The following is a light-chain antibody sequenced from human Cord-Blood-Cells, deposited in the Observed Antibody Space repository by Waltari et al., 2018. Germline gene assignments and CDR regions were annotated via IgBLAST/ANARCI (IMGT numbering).Light chain of an antibody. CDR2: LGS. V-gene: IGKV2-28*01. CDR3: MQALQTRIT. Sequence: DIVMTQSPLSLPVTPGEPASISCRSSQSLLHSNGYNYLVWYLQKPGQSPQLLIYLGSNRASGVPDRFSGSGSGTDFTLKISRVEAEDVGVYYCMQALQTRITFGQGTRLEIK. J-gene: IGKJ5*01. CDR1: QSLLHSNGYNY.